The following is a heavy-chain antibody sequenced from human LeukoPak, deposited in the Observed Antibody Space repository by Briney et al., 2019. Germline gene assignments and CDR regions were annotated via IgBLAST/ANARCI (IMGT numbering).Heavy chain of an antibody. CDR2: ISYDANGI. CDR1: GFTFSRYG. V-gene: IGHV3-30*03. CDR3: ARDRDSSGWYEGFDY. D-gene: IGHD6-19*01. J-gene: IGHJ4*02. Sequence: GGSLRLSCAASGFTFSRYGIHWVRQAPGRRLEWVAVISYDANGIDYADSVKGRFTISRDNSENTVYLQMDSLRGDDTAVYYCARDRDSSGWYEGFDYWGQGTLVTVSS.